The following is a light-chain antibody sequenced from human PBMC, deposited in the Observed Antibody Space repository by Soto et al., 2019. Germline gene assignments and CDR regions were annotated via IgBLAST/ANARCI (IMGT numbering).Light chain of an antibody. J-gene: IGKJ5*01. CDR3: QQYDNLPIT. CDR1: QDISNY. CDR2: DAS. Sequence: DIQMTQSPSSLSASVGDRFTITLQASQDISNYLNWYQQKPGKAPKLLIYDASNLETGVPSRFSGSGSGTDFTFTISSLQPEDIATYYCQQYDNLPITFGQGTRLEIK. V-gene: IGKV1-33*01.